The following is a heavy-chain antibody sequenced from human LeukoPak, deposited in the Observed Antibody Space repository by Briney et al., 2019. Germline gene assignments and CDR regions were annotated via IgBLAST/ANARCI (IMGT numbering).Heavy chain of an antibody. CDR1: GFSLSTSGMC. CDR3: ARTLCSDAPFFDY. V-gene: IGHV2-70*11. D-gene: IGHD2-15*01. Sequence: SGPALVKPTQTLTLTCTFSGFSLSTSGMCVSWIRQPPGKALEWVARIDWDDDKYYSTSLKTRLTISKDTSKNQVVLTMTNMDGLNTATYYCARTLCSDAPFFDYWGQGTLVTVSS. J-gene: IGHJ4*02. CDR2: IDWDDDK.